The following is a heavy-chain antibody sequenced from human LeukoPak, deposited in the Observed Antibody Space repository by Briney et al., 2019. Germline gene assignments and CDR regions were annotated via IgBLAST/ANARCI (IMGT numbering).Heavy chain of an antibody. D-gene: IGHD3-22*01. CDR3: ARDSDYYDSSGYYYLRRFDY. CDR1: GFTFSSYA. J-gene: IGHJ4*02. V-gene: IGHV3-23*01. CDR2: ISTTGGTT. Sequence: GGSLGLSCEASGFTFSSYAMSWVRQAPGRGLEWVSTISTTGGTTYYADSVKGRFTVSRDNSKNMLYLQMNSLRAEDTAVYYCARDSDYYDSSGYYYLRRFDYWGQGTLVTVSS.